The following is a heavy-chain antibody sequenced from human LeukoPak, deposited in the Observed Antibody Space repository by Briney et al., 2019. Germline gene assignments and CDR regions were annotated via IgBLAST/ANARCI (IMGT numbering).Heavy chain of an antibody. CDR1: GGSFSGYY. CDR2: INHSGST. CDR3: ARAFLVGYSPEHYFFDY. Sequence: SETLSLTCAVYGGSFSGYYWSWIRQPPGKGLEWIGEINHSGSTNYNPSLKSRVTISVDTSKNRFSLKLSSVTAADTAVYYCARAFLVGYSPEHYFFDYWGQGILVTVSS. D-gene: IGHD2-15*01. J-gene: IGHJ4*02. V-gene: IGHV4-34*01.